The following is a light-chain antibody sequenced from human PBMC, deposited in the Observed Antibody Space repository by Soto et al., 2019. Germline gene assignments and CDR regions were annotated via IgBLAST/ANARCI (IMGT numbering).Light chain of an antibody. Sequence: QSVLTQPPSVSGAPGQRVTISCTGSSSNIGAGYDVHWYQQLPGTAPKLLIYGNSNRPSGVPDRFSGSKSGTSASLAITGLRAEDGADYYCAPYDSSLGFYVLGPGTKLTVL. CDR3: APYDSSLGFYV. J-gene: IGLJ1*01. CDR1: SSNIGAGYD. CDR2: GNS. V-gene: IGLV1-40*01.